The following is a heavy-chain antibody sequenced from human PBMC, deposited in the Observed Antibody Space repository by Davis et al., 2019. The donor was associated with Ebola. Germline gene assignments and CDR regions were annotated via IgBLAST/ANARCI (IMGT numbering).Heavy chain of an antibody. CDR1: GGSISSGGYY. D-gene: IGHD1-7*01. J-gene: IGHJ4*02. V-gene: IGHV4-34*01. CDR2: INHSGST. CDR3: ARGGNYRPYYFGN. Sequence: PSETLSLTCAVSGGSISSGGYYWSWIRQPPGKGLEWIGEINHSGSTNYNPSLKSRVTISVDTSKNQFSLKLGSVTAADTAVYYCARGGNYRPYYFGNWGQGTLVTVSS.